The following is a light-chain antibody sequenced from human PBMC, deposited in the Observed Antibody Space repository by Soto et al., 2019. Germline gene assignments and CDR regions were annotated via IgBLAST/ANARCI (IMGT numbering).Light chain of an antibody. CDR2: SDN. CDR3: AAWDDSLNVLYV. CDR1: SSNIGSNT. J-gene: IGLJ1*01. V-gene: IGLV1-44*01. Sequence: QSVLTQPPSASGTPGQRVTISCSGSSSNIGSNTVNWYQQLPGTAPKLLIYSDNQRPSGVPDRFSGSKSGTSASLAISGLQSEDEADYYCAAWDDSLNVLYVFXTGTKGTVL.